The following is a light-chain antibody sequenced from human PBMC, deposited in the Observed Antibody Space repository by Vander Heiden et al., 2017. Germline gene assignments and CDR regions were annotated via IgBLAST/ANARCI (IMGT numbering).Light chain of an antibody. CDR3: QQYNSYPWT. CDR1: QSIYSW. J-gene: IGKJ1*01. V-gene: IGKV1-5*03. Sequence: DIPTTPSPSPVSASLGYRVTITCRASQSIYSWLAWYQQKPGKAPKLLIYKASTLESGVPSRFSGSGSGTEFTLTISSQQPDDFATYYCQQYNSYPWTFGQGTKVEIK. CDR2: KAS.